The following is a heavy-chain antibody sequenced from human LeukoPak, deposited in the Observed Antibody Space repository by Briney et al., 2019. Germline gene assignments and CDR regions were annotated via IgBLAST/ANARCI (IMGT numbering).Heavy chain of an antibody. CDR1: GDSISSYY. V-gene: IGHV4-59*01. CDR3: ARGEWELGYYMDV. D-gene: IGHD1-26*01. Sequence: SETLSLTCTVSGDSISSYYWSWIRQPPGKGLEWIGYIYNIGSTNYNPSLKSRTTISVDMSKNQFSLKLSSETAADTAVYYCARGEWELGYYMDVWGKGTTVTISS. J-gene: IGHJ6*03. CDR2: IYNIGST.